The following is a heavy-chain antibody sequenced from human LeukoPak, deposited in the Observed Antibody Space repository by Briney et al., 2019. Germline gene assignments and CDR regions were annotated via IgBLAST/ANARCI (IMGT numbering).Heavy chain of an antibody. CDR3: ARDGIAGRFGEYSDY. Sequence: GGSLRLSCAASGSTVSSNYMSWVRQAPGKGLEWASVIYSGGSTYYADSVKGRFTISRDNSKNTLYLQMNSLRAEDTAVYYCARDGIAGRFGEYSDYWGQGTLVTVSS. CDR2: IYSGGST. V-gene: IGHV3-66*02. J-gene: IGHJ4*02. CDR1: GSTVSSNY. D-gene: IGHD3-10*01.